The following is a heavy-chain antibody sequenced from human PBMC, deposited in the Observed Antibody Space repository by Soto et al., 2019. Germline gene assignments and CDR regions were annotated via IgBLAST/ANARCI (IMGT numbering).Heavy chain of an antibody. CDR1: GYSFTDYW. J-gene: IGHJ4*02. D-gene: IGHD1-26*01. CDR3: ARLSGARSPANF. Sequence: PGESLKISCKGSGYSFTDYWIGWVRQMPGKGLEWMGIVYPGDSDTRYNPSFQGRVTISADKSITTAYLQWSSLKASDTAMYFCARLSGARSPANFWSQGTVVTVSS. V-gene: IGHV5-51*01. CDR2: VYPGDSDT.